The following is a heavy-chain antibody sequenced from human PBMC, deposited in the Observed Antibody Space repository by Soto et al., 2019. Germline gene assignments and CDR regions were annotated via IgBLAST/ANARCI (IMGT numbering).Heavy chain of an antibody. J-gene: IGHJ4*01. CDR3: AKRGVDTSGLSC. CDR1: GFTFSTFW. V-gene: IGHV3-74*01. D-gene: IGHD3-10*01. Sequence: EVQLVESGGGLVQPGGSLRLSCAVSGFTFSTFWMHWVRQAPGERLVWDSRTNTDGSSTSYADSVKGRLTISRDNAQNTLYLQMNGLRVEDTAMYYCAKRGVDTSGLSCWGDGALVTVSA. CDR2: TNTDGSST.